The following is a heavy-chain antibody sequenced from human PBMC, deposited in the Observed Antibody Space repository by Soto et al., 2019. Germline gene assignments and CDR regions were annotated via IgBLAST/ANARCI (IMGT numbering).Heavy chain of an antibody. V-gene: IGHV3-11*01. CDR3: ARVGEMTNKH. CDR1: GFTFSDHY. Sequence: QVQLVESGGGLVKPGESLRLSCAASGFTFSDHYVTWIRQAPGKGLEWVSYISNSGSTIYYADSVKGRFTISRDNAENSLYLQMKRLRGEDTAVYYCARVGEMTNKHWGQGTLVTVSS. CDR2: ISNSGSTI. J-gene: IGHJ4*02. D-gene: IGHD3-3*01.